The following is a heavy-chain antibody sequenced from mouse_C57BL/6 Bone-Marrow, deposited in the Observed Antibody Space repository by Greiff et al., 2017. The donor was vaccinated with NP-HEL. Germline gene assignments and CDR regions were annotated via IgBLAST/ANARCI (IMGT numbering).Heavy chain of an antibody. CDR3: ARHHYYGSSYVGYFDY. D-gene: IGHD1-1*01. V-gene: IGHV5-9*01. Sequence: EVLMVESGGGLVKPGGSLKLSCAASGFTFSSYTMSWVRQTPEKRLEWVATISGGGGNTYYPDSVKGRFPISRDNAKNTLYLQMSSLRSEDTALYYCARHHYYGSSYVGYFDYWGQGTTLTVSS. CDR2: ISGGGGNT. J-gene: IGHJ2*01. CDR1: GFTFSSYT.